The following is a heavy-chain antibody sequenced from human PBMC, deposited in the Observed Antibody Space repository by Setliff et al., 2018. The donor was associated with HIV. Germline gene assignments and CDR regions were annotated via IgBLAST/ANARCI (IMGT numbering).Heavy chain of an antibody. V-gene: IGHV1-69*05. D-gene: IGHD4-17*01. CDR2: IIPTFTRA. J-gene: IGHJ5*02. CDR1: GYTFTGYY. CDR3: ARSVHSLYGDYATYFDP. Sequence: SVKVSCKASGYTFTGYYMHWVRQAPGQGLEWMGGIIPTFTRANYAQKFQARVIITTDKSTSTAFMELTSLTSEDTAVYYCARSVHSLYGDYATYFDPWGQGTQVTVSS.